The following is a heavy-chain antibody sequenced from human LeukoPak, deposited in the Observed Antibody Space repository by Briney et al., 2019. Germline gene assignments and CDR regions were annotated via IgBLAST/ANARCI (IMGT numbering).Heavy chain of an antibody. V-gene: IGHV3-48*04. J-gene: IGHJ6*03. Sequence: GGSLRLSCAASGFTFNMYTMNWVRQAPGKGLEWISYISSSASTIYYADSVKGRFTISRDNAKNSLYLQMNSLRAEDTAVYYCARVLPTYYFMDVWGKGTTVTISS. CDR3: ARVLPTYYFMDV. CDR1: GFTFNMYT. CDR2: ISSSASTI.